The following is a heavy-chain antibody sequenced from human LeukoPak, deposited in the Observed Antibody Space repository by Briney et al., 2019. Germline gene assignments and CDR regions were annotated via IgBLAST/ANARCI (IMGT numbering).Heavy chain of an antibody. Sequence: LRLSXXASGFTFSTXWMHWVRHAPGKGLVWVSRINSDGSSTSYADSVKGRFTISRDNAKNSLYLQMNSLRDDDTAVYYCARESYWGSSGKGFDYWGQXTXVXXSS. CDR3: ARESYWGSSGKGFDY. J-gene: IGHJ4*02. D-gene: IGHD7-27*01. V-gene: IGHV3-74*01. CDR2: INSDGSST. CDR1: GFTFSTXW.